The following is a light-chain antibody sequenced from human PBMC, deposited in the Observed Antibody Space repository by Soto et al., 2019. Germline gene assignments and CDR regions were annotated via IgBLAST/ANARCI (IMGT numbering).Light chain of an antibody. CDR1: SSDVGGYDY. J-gene: IGLJ1*01. CDR2: EVS. Sequence: HSVLAPPPSASGSPGQSFTISCTGTSSDVGGYDYVSWYQQHPGKAPKLMIYEVSNRPSGVSYRFSGSKSGNTASLTISGLQAEDEADYFCSSYSISTAYLFGTGNKVTVL. CDR3: SSYSISTAYL. V-gene: IGLV2-14*01.